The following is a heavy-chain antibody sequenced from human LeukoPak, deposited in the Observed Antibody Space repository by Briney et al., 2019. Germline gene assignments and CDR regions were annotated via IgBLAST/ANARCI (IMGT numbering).Heavy chain of an antibody. CDR2: ISGSGGNT. D-gene: IGHD1-26*01. J-gene: IGHJ4*02. CDR1: GFTFSSNA. Sequence: QAGGSLTLSCAASGFTFSSNAMSWVPQAPGKGREWVSAISGSGGNTYYGDSVKGRFTISRDNSKNTLYLQMDSLRAEDTAVHYCAKRSTTLGTTARNYYFDCWGQGTLVTVSS. V-gene: IGHV3-23*01. CDR3: AKRSTTLGTTARNYYFDC.